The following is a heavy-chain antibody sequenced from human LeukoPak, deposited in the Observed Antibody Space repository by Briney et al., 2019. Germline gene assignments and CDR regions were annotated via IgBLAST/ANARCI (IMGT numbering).Heavy chain of an antibody. CDR2: ISAYNGNT. CDR1: GYTFTSYG. D-gene: IGHD3-10*01. Sequence: ASVKVSCKASGYTFTSYGISWVRQAPGQGLEWMGWISAYNGNTNYAQKLQGRVTMTTDTSTSTAYMELRSLRSDDTAVYYCARRLALRENYYGSGSRYYYMDVWGKGTTVTVSS. CDR3: ARRLALRENYYGSGSRYYYMDV. V-gene: IGHV1-18*01. J-gene: IGHJ6*03.